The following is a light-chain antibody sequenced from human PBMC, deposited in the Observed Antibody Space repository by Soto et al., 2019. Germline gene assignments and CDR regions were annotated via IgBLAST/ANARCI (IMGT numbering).Light chain of an antibody. CDR3: QQRARWPMP. V-gene: IGKV3-11*01. CDR1: QSVSTF. Sequence: EVVLTQSPATLSLSPGERATLSCRASQSVSTFVAWYQHKPGQAPRPVIYDTFKRATGVPDRFSGGGSGTDFTLIISSLEPEAFGVYYCQQRARWPMPFGQGKRLPLK. CDR2: DTF. J-gene: IGKJ5*01.